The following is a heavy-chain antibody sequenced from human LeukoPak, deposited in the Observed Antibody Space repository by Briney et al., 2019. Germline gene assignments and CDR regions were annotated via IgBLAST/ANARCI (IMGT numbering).Heavy chain of an antibody. CDR2: IRYDGSNK. D-gene: IGHD3-22*01. J-gene: IGHJ4*02. CDR3: AKDGSVRGYYYDSSGLFDY. CDR1: GFTFSSYG. V-gene: IGHV3-30*02. Sequence: GGSLRLSCAASGFTFSSYGMHWVRQAPGKGLEWVAFIRYDGSNKYYADSVKGRFTISRDNSKNTLYLQMNSLRAEDTAVYYCAKDGSVRGYYYDSSGLFDYWGQGTLVTVSS.